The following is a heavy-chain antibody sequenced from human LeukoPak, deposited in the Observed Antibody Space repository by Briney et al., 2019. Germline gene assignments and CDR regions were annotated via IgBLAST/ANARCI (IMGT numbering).Heavy chain of an antibody. Sequence: GGSLRLSCEASGFTFRSYAMSWVRQAPGKGLEWVSIISLDGSTEFYADSVKGRFTISRDTASNTMHLEMNNLRIEDTAVYYCMRDYMGWFDPWGQGSLVTVSS. CDR1: GFTFRSYA. D-gene: IGHD3-10*01. CDR2: ISLDGSTE. CDR3: MRDYMGWFDP. J-gene: IGHJ5*02. V-gene: IGHV3-30-3*01.